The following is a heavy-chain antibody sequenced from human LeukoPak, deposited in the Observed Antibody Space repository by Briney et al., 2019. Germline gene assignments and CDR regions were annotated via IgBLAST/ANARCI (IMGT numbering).Heavy chain of an antibody. CDR3: ARAGDYDFWTKQH. CDR1: GGSISSYY. CDR2: IYYSGST. V-gene: IGHV4-59*01. Sequence: ASETLSLTCTVSGGSISSYYWSWIRQPPGKGLEWIGYIYYSGSTNYNPSLKSRVTISVDTSKNQFSLKLTSVTTADTAMYYCARAGDYDFWTKQHWGQGTLVTVSS. D-gene: IGHD3-3*01. J-gene: IGHJ4*02.